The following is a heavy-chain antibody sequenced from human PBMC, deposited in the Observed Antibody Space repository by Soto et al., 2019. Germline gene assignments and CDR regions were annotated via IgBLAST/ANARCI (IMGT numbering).Heavy chain of an antibody. J-gene: IGHJ6*02. CDR2: IYPGDSDT. D-gene: IGHD6-13*01. CDR1: GYSFTSYW. CDR3: AANSGQSSSWPTASNCGLGA. Sequence: GGYPKISCEFSGYSFTSYWIGWVRQMPGKGLEWMGIIYPGDSDTRYSPSFQGQVTISADKSISTAYLQWSSLKASDTAMYYCAANSGQSSSWPTASNCGLGAWGQATTVT. V-gene: IGHV5-51*01.